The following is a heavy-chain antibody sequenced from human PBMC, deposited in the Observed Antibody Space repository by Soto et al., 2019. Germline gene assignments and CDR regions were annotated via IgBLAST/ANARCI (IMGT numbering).Heavy chain of an antibody. CDR3: ARAPRNWGFDF. CDR2: ISPHSGDT. CDR1: GYSFIIYG. Sequence: ASVKVSCKTSGYSFIIYGVTWVRQAPGQGLEWMGWISPHSGDTGYAQRFQGRVTMTRNTAISTAYMELSSLRFEDTAIYSCARAPRNWGFDFWGQGTPVTVSS. V-gene: IGHV1-8*02. J-gene: IGHJ4*02. D-gene: IGHD7-27*01.